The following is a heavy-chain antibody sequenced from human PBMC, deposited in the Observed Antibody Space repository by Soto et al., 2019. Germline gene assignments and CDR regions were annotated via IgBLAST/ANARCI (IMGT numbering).Heavy chain of an antibody. V-gene: IGHV3-30*02. D-gene: IGHD3-10*01. J-gene: IGHJ4*02. CDR2: IGFDGTKK. Sequence: QVQLVEFGGGVVQPGGSLSLSCAASGFRFSGHGMHWVRQAPGKGLEWVTFIGFDGTKKDYIDSVKGRFTVSRDNSRNTLFLQMNSLRAEDTAVYFCAIFSGTGSDTQGSLDSWGQGILVTVAS. CDR1: GFRFSGHG. CDR3: AIFSGTGSDTQGSLDS.